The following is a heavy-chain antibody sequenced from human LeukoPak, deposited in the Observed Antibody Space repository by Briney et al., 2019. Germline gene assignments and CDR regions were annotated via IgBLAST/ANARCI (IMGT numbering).Heavy chain of an antibody. CDR1: GFTFSSYA. CDR2: ISGSGGST. V-gene: IGHV3-23*01. J-gene: IGHJ6*03. D-gene: IGHD4-17*01. CDR3: AKKKGGYGPYYYYYYMDV. Sequence: GGSLRLSCAASGFTFSSYAMSWVRQAPGKGLEWVSAISGSGGSTYYADSVKGRFTISRDNSKNTLYLQMNSLRAEDTAVYYCAKKKGGYGPYYYYYYMDVWGKGTMVTVSS.